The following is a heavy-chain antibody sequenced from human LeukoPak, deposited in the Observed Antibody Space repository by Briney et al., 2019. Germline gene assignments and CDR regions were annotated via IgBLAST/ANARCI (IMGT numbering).Heavy chain of an antibody. CDR1: GFTFSGYV. V-gene: IGHV3-21*01. J-gene: IGHJ4*02. CDR2: ITFSSSHI. D-gene: IGHD3-16*01. CDR3: ARGRAPSYGYFDY. Sequence: GGSLRLSCAASGFTFSGYVMTWVRQAPGKGLECVSSITFSSSHIYYADSVKGRFTISRDNTKNTLYLQMNSLRAEDTAVYYCARGRAPSYGYFDYWGQGTLVTVSS.